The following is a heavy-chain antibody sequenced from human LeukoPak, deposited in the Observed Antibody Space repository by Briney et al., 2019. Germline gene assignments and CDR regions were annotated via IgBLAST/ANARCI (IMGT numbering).Heavy chain of an antibody. CDR2: MNPNSGNT. D-gene: IGHD6-13*01. V-gene: IGHV1-8*01. J-gene: IGHJ6*03. Sequence: ASVKVSCKASGYTFTSYDINWVRQATGQGLEWMGWMNPNSGNTGYAQKFQGRVTMTRNTSISTTYMELSSLRSEDTAVYYCARATRIAAAGYYYYYYMDVWGKGTTVTVSS. CDR1: GYTFTSYD. CDR3: ARATRIAAAGYYYYYYMDV.